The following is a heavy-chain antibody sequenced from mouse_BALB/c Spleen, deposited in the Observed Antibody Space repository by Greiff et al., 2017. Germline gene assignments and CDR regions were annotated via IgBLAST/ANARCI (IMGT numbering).Heavy chain of an antibody. CDR1: GFSLTSYG. J-gene: IGHJ4*01. Sequence: VQLQQSGPGLVAPSQSLSITCTVSGFSLTSYGVHWVRQPPGKGLEWLGVIWAGGSTNYNSALMSRLSISKDNSKSQVFLKMNSLQTDDTAMYYCARDRYGNYVAMDYWGQGTSVTVSS. V-gene: IGHV2-9*02. CDR2: IWAGGST. CDR3: ARDRYGNYVAMDY. D-gene: IGHD2-10*02.